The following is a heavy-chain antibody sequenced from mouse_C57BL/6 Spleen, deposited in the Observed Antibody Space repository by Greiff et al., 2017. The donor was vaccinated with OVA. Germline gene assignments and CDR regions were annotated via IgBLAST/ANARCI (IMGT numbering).Heavy chain of an antibody. CDR2: INPNNGGT. D-gene: IGHD1-1*01. Sequence: VQLQQSGPELVKPGASVKIPCKASGYTFTDYNMDWVKQSHGKSLEWIGDINPNNGGTIYNQKFKGKATLTVDKSSSTAYMELRSLTSEDTAVYYCATRGDYGNWYFDVWGTGTTVTVSS. CDR3: ATRGDYGNWYFDV. CDR1: GYTFTDYN. J-gene: IGHJ1*03. V-gene: IGHV1-18*01.